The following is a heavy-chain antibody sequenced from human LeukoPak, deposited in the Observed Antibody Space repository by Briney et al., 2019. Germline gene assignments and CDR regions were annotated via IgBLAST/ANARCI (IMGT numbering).Heavy chain of an antibody. V-gene: IGHV3-23*01. CDR2: ISGSGGST. CDR3: AKDGSDYYDSSGYSSDLDY. CDR1: GFTLSSYA. D-gene: IGHD3-22*01. Sequence: GGSLRLSCAACGFTLSSYAMSWVRQAPGKGLEGVSAISGSGGSTYYADSVKGRFTISRDNSKNTLYLQMNSLRAEDTAVYYCAKDGSDYYDSSGYSSDLDYWGQGTLVTVSS. J-gene: IGHJ4*02.